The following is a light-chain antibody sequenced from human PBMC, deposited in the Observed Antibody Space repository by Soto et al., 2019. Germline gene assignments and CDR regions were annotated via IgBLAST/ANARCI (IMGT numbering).Light chain of an antibody. CDR1: SSVVGGYNY. CDR3: SSYTSSSARV. CDR2: DVS. J-gene: IGLJ1*01. Sequence: QSVLTQPASVSGSPVQSITPSCTGTSSVVGGYNYVSWYQQHPGKAPKLMIYDVSNRPSGVSNRFSGSKSGNTASLTISGLQAEDEADYYCSSYTSSSARVFGTGTKVTVL. V-gene: IGLV2-14*01.